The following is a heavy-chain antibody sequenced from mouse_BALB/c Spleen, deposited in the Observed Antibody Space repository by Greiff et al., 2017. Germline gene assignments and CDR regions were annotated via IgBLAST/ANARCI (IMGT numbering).Heavy chain of an antibody. Sequence: EVKLQESGPGLVKPSQSLSLTCSVTGYSITSGYYWNWIRQFPGNKLEWMGYISYDGSNNYNPSLKNRISITRDTSKNQFFLKLNSVTTEDTATYYCARRQLGLREGFAYWGQGTLVTVSA. J-gene: IGHJ3*01. V-gene: IGHV3-6*02. CDR2: ISYDGSN. CDR1: GYSITSGYY. D-gene: IGHD3-2*01. CDR3: ARRQLGLREGFAY.